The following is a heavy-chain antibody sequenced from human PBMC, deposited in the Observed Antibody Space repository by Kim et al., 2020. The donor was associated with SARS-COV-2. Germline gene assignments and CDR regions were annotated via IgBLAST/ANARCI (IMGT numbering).Heavy chain of an antibody. CDR1: GYTFTSYA. CDR3: ARAGHYYDSRDAFDI. CDR2: INAGNGNT. Sequence: ASVKVSCKASGYTFTSYAMHWVRQAPGRRLEWMGWINAGNGNTKYSQKFQGRVTITRDTSASTAYMELSSLRSEDTAVYYCARAGHYYDSRDAFDIWGQGTMVTVSS. D-gene: IGHD3-22*01. J-gene: IGHJ3*02. V-gene: IGHV1-3*01.